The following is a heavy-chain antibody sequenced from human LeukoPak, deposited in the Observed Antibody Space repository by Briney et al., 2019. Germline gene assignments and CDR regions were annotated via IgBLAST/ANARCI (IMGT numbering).Heavy chain of an antibody. CDR1: GYTFTSYG. CDR2: IIPIFGTA. J-gene: IGHJ6*03. CDR3: AGGLYSGTWNGLDYYYYSMDV. D-gene: IGHD6-13*01. V-gene: IGHV1-69*05. Sequence: SVKVSCKASGYTFTSYGISWVRQAPGQGLEWMGGIIPIFGTANYAQKFQGRVTITTDESTSTAYMELSSLRSEDTAVYYCAGGLYSGTWNGLDYYYYSMDVWGKGTTVTVSS.